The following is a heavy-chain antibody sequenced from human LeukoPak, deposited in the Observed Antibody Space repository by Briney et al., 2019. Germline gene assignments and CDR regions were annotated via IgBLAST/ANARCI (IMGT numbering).Heavy chain of an antibody. CDR2: IYYSGST. CDR1: GGSISSYY. CDR3: ARLTEGP. J-gene: IGHJ5*02. Sequence: PSETLSLTCTVSGGSISSYYWSWIRQPPGKGLEWIGYIYYSGSTNYNPSLKSRVTISVDTSKNQFSLKLSSVTAADTAVYYCARLTEGPWGQGTLVTVSS. D-gene: IGHD2-8*02. V-gene: IGHV4-59*01.